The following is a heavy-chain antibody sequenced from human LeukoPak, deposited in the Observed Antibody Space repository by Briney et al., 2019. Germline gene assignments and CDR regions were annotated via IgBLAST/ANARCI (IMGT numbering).Heavy chain of an antibody. Sequence: LSQTLSLTCALSGDSVSSNSVTWNWIRQSPSRGLEWLGRTYYRSTWYNDYAVSVRGRITVNPDTSKNQFSLHLNSVTPEDTAVYYCARRLTQYDCFDPWGQGILVTVSS. CDR1: GDSVSSNSVT. V-gene: IGHV6-1*01. J-gene: IGHJ5*02. D-gene: IGHD2-2*01. CDR2: TYYRSTWYN. CDR3: ARRLTQYDCFDP.